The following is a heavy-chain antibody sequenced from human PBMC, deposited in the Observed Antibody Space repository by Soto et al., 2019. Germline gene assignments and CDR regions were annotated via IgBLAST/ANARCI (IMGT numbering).Heavy chain of an antibody. J-gene: IGHJ6*02. CDR2: IHYTGRT. Sequence: PSETLYLTSIASGGSISSNYWSWIRQPPGKGLEWIGFIHYTGRTNFNPSLRSRVTISVDTSKNQFSLKLTSVTAADTAVYYCARDREMATSFYYGMDVWGQGTTVTVSS. CDR1: GGSISSNY. CDR3: ARDREMATSFYYGMDV. V-gene: IGHV4-59*01. D-gene: IGHD5-12*01.